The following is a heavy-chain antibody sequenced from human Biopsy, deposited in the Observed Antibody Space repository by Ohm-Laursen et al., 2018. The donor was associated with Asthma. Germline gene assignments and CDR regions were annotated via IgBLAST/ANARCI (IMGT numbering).Heavy chain of an antibody. V-gene: IGHV4-39*01. J-gene: IGHJ4*02. Sequence: SDTLSLTCVVSGGSITSSSYYWGWIRQPPWKGMEWIGSMYHSGSPYYHPSLKSRATISVDTSKNQLSLKMSSVTAADTAAYFCVRHQYSSSWSTFDYWGQGALVTVSS. D-gene: IGHD3-22*01. CDR3: VRHQYSSSWSTFDY. CDR2: MYHSGSP. CDR1: GGSITSSSYY.